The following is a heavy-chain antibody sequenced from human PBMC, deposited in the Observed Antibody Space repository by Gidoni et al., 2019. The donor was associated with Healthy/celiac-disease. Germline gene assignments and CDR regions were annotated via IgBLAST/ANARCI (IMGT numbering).Heavy chain of an antibody. CDR2: INPNSGGT. Sequence: QVQLVQSGAEVKKPGASVKVSCKASGYTFTGYYMHWVRQAPGQGLEWMGWINPNSGGTNYAQKFQGWVTMTRDTSISTAYMELSRLRSDDTAVYYCARERYCSGGSCYSNWFDPWGQGTLVTVSS. CDR3: ARERYCSGGSCYSNWFDP. D-gene: IGHD2-15*01. V-gene: IGHV1-2*04. CDR1: GYTFTGYY. J-gene: IGHJ5*02.